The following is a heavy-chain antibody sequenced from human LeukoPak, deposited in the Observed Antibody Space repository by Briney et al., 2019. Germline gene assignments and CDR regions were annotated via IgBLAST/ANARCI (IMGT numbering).Heavy chain of an antibody. D-gene: IGHD3-9*01. J-gene: IGHJ6*03. V-gene: IGHV4-61*02. CDR1: GGSINSGTYY. CDR3: AREETDWSSLGYYYHYMDV. Sequence: SETLSLTCTVSGGSINSGTYYWTWIRQPAGKGLEWIGRIYTGGSTNYKPSLKSRVTISIDASKNQFSLKLGSVTAADTAVYYCAREETDWSSLGYYYHYMDVWGKGTTVTISS. CDR2: IYTGGST.